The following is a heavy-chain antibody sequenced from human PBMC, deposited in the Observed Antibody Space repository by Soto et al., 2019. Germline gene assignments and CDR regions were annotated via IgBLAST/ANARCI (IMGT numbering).Heavy chain of an antibody. CDR2: IYHSGST. Sequence: PSETLSRTCTVSGDSINYYYWSWIRQPPGKGLEWIGYIYHSGSTYYNPSLKSRVTISIDATKIQFSLKLNSVTAADTAVYYCARASRNYFAYWGQGTLVTVSS. CDR3: ARASRNYFAY. V-gene: IGHV4-59*01. J-gene: IGHJ4*02. CDR1: GDSINYYY.